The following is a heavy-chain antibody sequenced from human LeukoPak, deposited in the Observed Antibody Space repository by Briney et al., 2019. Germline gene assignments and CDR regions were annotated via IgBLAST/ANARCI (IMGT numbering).Heavy chain of an antibody. D-gene: IGHD6-19*01. V-gene: IGHV3-33*01. CDR1: AFTFSSYG. CDR2: IRYDGSNK. J-gene: IGHJ4*02. CDR3: ARGPSDSSGWYAGFDY. Sequence: GGSLSLSCAGYAFTFSSYGMHWVRHAPGNGLGGGAVIRYDGSNKYYAVSVKGRFTISRDNSKNTLYLQMNSLRDEDTAVYYCARGPSDSSGWYAGFDYWGQGALVTVSS.